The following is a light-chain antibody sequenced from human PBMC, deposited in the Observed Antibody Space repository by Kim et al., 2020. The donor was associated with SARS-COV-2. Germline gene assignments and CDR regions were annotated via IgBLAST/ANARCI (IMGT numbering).Light chain of an antibody. CDR1: QSISSW. V-gene: IGKV1-5*03. CDR3: QQYNSYPYT. J-gene: IGKJ2*01. Sequence: DIQMTQSPSTLSASVGDRVTITCRASQSISSWLAWYQQKPGKAPKLLIYKASSLESGVPSRFSGSGSGTEFTLTISSLQPDDFAAYYCQQYNSYPYTFGQGTKLEI. CDR2: KAS.